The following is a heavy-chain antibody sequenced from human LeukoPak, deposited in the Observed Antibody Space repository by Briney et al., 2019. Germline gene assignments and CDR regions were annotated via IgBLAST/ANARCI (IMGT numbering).Heavy chain of an antibody. V-gene: IGHV4-59*01. Sequence: SETLSLTCTVSGGSISTYYWSWIRQPPGKGLEWIGYIYYSGSTNYNPSLKSRVTISVDTSKNQFSLTLSSVTAADTAVYYCARGYWNFDLWGRGTLVTVSS. CDR1: GGSISTYY. J-gene: IGHJ2*01. CDR3: ARGYWNFDL. CDR2: IYYSGST.